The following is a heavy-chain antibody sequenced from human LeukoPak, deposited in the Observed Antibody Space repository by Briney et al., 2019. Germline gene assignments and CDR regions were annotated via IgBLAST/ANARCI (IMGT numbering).Heavy chain of an antibody. D-gene: IGHD3-22*01. Sequence: GGSLRLSCAASGFTFSSYAMTWVRQAPGKGLEWVSVISNGDGSTYYTDSVKGRFTISRDNSKNTLYLQMDSLRAEDTAVYYCAKSRTSTAYFNFDYWGQGTLVTVSS. CDR2: ISNGDGST. CDR3: AKSRTSTAYFNFDY. V-gene: IGHV3-23*01. CDR1: GFTFSSYA. J-gene: IGHJ4*02.